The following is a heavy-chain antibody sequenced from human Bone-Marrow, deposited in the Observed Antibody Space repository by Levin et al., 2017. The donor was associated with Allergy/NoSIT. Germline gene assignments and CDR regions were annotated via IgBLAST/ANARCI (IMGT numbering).Heavy chain of an antibody. D-gene: IGHD2-21*02. CDR3: ARVVTRYYFDY. V-gene: IGHV4-31*03. CDR1: GGSLSSGGYY. J-gene: IGHJ4*02. Sequence: SETLSLTCTVSGGSLSSGGYYWSWIRQHPGKGLEWIGYIYYTGNTYYNPSLKSRLNISVDTSENQFSLKLSSVTAADTAVYYCARVVTRYYFDYWGQGILVTVSS. CDR2: IYYTGNT.